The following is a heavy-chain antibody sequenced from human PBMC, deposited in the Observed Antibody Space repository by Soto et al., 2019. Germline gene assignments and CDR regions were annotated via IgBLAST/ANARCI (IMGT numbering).Heavy chain of an antibody. Sequence: QVQLQQWGAGLLKPSETLSLTCAVYGGSFSGYYWSWVRQPPGKGLEWIGEINHSGSTNYNPSLKCRVTISVDTSKNQFSLKLSSVTAADTAVYYCARGKGCTNGVCYTGYYYGMDVWGQGTTVTVSS. CDR2: INHSGST. J-gene: IGHJ6*02. D-gene: IGHD2-8*01. CDR3: ARGKGCTNGVCYTGYYYGMDV. CDR1: GGSFSGYY. V-gene: IGHV4-34*02.